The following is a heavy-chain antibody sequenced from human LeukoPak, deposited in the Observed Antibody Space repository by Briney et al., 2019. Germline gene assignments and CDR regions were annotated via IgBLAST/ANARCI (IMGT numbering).Heavy chain of an antibody. V-gene: IGHV3-23*01. CDR3: AKGDYCDFDY. D-gene: IGHD3-10*01. Sequence: PGGSLRLSCAASGFTFSNYGMNWVRQAPGKGLEWVSIITSGVGITYYADSVKGRFTISRDNSKNTLYLQMNSLRAEDTAVYYCAKGDYCDFDYWGQGTLVTVSS. J-gene: IGHJ4*02. CDR2: ITSGVGIT. CDR1: GFTFSNYG.